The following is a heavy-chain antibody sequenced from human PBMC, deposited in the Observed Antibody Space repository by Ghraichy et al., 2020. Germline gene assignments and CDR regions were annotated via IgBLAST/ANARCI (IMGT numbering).Heavy chain of an antibody. Sequence: SETLSLTCTVSGGSISSSSYYWGWIRQPPGKGLEWIGSIYYSGSTYYNPSLKSRVTISVDTSKNQFSLKLSSVTAADTAVYYCARLDVLLCYFDYWGQGTLVTVSS. V-gene: IGHV4-39*01. CDR2: IYYSGST. CDR1: GGSISSSSYY. CDR3: ARLDVLLCYFDY. J-gene: IGHJ4*02. D-gene: IGHD2/OR15-2a*01.